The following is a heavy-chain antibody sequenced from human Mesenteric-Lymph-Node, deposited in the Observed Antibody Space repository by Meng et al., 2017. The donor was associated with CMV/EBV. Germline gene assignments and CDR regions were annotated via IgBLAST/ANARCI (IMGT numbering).Heavy chain of an antibody. CDR2: INHSGST. J-gene: IGHJ4*02. CDR3: ARGSSYDILTGYFDY. V-gene: IGHV4-34*01. Sequence: HPWGSGALNASETLSVPCAVYGGSFSGYYWNWIRQSPEKGLEWIGEINHSGSTTYNPSFTSRIIISVDTSTNQISLNMSSVTAADTAVYYCARGSSYDILTGYFDYWGQGALVTVSS. CDR1: GGSFSGYY. D-gene: IGHD3-9*01.